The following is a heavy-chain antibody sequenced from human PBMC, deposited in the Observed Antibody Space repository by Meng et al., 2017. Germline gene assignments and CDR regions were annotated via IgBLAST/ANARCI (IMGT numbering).Heavy chain of an antibody. CDR3: ARSAGTTSIAVAGTFDY. Sequence: GSLRLSCTVSGGSISSYYWSWIRQPPGKGLEWIGSIYHSGSTYYNPSLKSRVTISVDTSKNQFSLKLSSVTAADTAVYYCARSAGTTSIAVAGTFDYWGQGTLVTSPQ. J-gene: IGHJ4*02. D-gene: IGHD6-19*01. CDR2: IYHSGST. V-gene: IGHV4-59*08. CDR1: GGSISSYY.